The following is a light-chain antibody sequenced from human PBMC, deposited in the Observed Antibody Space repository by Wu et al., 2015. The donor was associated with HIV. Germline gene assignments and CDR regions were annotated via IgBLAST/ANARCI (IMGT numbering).Light chain of an antibody. CDR1: QSVSNF. CDR3: QQSNYWPLT. V-gene: IGKV3-11*01. Sequence: EIVLTQSPDTLSLSPGERATLSCRANQSVSNFFAWYQQKPGQAPRLLIYDASDRATGIPARFSGSGSGTDFTLTISSLESEDFAVYYCQQSNYWPLTFGQGTRLEIK. J-gene: IGKJ5*01. CDR2: DAS.